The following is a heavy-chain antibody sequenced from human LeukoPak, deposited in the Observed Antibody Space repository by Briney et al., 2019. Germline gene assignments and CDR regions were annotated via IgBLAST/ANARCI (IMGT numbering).Heavy chain of an antibody. Sequence: PSETLSLTCAVSDGAINSDSFSWGWIRQPPGKGLEWIGYIYRKSGTYYSPSLKSRATISVDRPKNHFSLNLTSVTAADTAVYCCARVVGSGFYLDSWGQGTLVTVSS. CDR2: IYRKSGT. CDR3: ARVVGSGFYLDS. CDR1: DGAINSDSFS. D-gene: IGHD3-22*01. V-gene: IGHV4-30-2*01. J-gene: IGHJ4*02.